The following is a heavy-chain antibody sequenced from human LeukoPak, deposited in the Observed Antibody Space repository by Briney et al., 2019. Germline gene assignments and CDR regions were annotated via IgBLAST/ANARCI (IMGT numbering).Heavy chain of an antibody. J-gene: IGHJ5*02. D-gene: IGHD1-26*01. CDR3: ARDNSVGDNAWWFDP. V-gene: IGHV1-46*01. Sequence: ASVKVSCKASGYTFTAYYVHWVRQAPGQGLEWMGLINPTGGSTGYAQKFQGRVTMTRDMSTSTDYMELSSLRSEDTAIYYCARDNSVGDNAWWFDPWGQGTLVTVSS. CDR1: GYTFTAYY. CDR2: INPTGGST.